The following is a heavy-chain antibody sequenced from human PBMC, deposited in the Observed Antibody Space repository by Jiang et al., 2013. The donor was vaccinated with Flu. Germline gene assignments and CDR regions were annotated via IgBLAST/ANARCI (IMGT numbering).Heavy chain of an antibody. Sequence: AEVKKPGASVKVSCKTSGDTFTTFGISWVRQAPGQGLEWMGWITAYDGDTNYARKFRDRVTMSTDTSTNTAYMEIRSLRSDDTAVYYCARDRGIAAPDCFDPWGQGTLVIVSS. CDR2: ITAYDGDT. J-gene: IGHJ5*02. CDR3: ARDRGIAAPDCFDP. D-gene: IGHD6-13*01. CDR1: GDTFTTFG. V-gene: IGHV1-18*01.